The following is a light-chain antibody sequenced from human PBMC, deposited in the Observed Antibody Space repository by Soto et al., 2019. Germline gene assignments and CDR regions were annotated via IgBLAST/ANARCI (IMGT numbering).Light chain of an antibody. CDR2: EVS. J-gene: IGLJ2*01. Sequence: QSALTQPASVSGSPGQSITISCTGTSSDVGGYNYVSWYQQHPGKAPKLMIFEVSNRPSGVSNRFSGSKSGNTASLTISGLQAEDEADYYCCSYTSSRTLVFGGGTTLTVL. CDR1: SSDVGGYNY. V-gene: IGLV2-14*01. CDR3: CSYTSSRTLV.